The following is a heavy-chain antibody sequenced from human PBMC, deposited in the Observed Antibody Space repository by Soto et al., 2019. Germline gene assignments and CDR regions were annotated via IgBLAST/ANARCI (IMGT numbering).Heavy chain of an antibody. D-gene: IGHD2-15*01. V-gene: IGHV1-18*01. CDR3: ARVQIVVVVDGTPADY. CDR2: INPYNGKT. J-gene: IGHJ4*02. Sequence: QVQLEQSGAEVKKSGASVKVSCKASGYIFSTHGINWVRQAPGQGLEWMGWINPYNGKTNYAQKFQGRVTMTTETSRKTAYMELRSLRSDDTAVYYCARVQIVVVVDGTPADYWGQGTLVTVSS. CDR1: GYIFSTHG.